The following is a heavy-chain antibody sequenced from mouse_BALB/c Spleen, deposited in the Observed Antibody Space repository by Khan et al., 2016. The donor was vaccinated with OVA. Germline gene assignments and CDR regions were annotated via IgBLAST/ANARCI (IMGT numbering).Heavy chain of an antibody. CDR2: ISSYYGVP. D-gene: IGHD1-1*02. CDR3: ARGGKFAY. J-gene: IGHJ3*01. CDR1: GYTFTDYA. V-gene: IGHV1S137*01. Sequence: VALVESGAELVRPGVSLKISCKGSGYTFTDYAMHWVKQSHAKSLEWIGVISSYYGVPAYKQKFKGKATMTVARFSSTDYLELDSLTYEDSAIYYCARGGKFAYWGQGTLVTVSA.